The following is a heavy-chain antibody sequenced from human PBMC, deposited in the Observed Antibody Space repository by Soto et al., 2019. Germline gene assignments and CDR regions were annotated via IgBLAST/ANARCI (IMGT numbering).Heavy chain of an antibody. CDR1: GFSLSTSGVG. J-gene: IGHJ4*02. D-gene: IGHD2-15*01. CDR3: AHRPSYCSGGSCYSGFDY. V-gene: IGHV2-5*02. CDR2: IYWDDDR. Sequence: QITLKESGPTLVKPTQTLTLTCTFSGFSLSTSGVGVGWIRQPPGKALEWLALIYWDDDRRYSPSLKSRLTTTQDTSKNQLVLTMTNMDPVDTATYYCAHRPSYCSGGSCYSGFDYWGQGTLVTVSS.